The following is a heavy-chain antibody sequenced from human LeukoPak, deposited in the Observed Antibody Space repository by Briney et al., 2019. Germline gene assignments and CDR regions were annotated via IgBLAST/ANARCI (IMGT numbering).Heavy chain of an antibody. D-gene: IGHD3-22*01. J-gene: IGHJ3*02. CDR1: GFTVSSNY. CDR2: IYSGGST. CDR3: AKDHAELITMIVVGPNAFDI. V-gene: IGHV3-53*01. Sequence: PGGSLRLSCAASGFTVSSNYMTWVRQAPGKGLEWVSLIYSGGSTYYADSVKGRFTISRDNSKNTLYLQMNSLRAEDTAVYYCAKDHAELITMIVVGPNAFDIWGQGTMVTVSS.